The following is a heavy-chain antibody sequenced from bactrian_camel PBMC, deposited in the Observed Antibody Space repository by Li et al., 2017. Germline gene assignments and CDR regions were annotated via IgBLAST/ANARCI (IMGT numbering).Heavy chain of an antibody. Sequence: HVQLVESGGGSVQAGGSLRLSCAVSGFTYSGYCMGWFRQAPGDLREGIATIDSNGATDYADSVKGRFTISVDNAKNTLYLQMNSLKAEDTAMYYCAAERGP. CDR1: GFTYSGYC. J-gene: IGHJ3*01. CDR2: IDSNGAT. V-gene: IGHV3S1*01.